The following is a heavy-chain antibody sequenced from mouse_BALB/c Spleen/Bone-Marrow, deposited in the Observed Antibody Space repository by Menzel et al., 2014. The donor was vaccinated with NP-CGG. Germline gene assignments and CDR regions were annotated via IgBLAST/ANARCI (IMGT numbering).Heavy chain of an antibody. J-gene: IGHJ4*01. D-gene: IGHD2-14*01. CDR2: ISSGGSYT. CDR3: ARAYRYDGGYYYAMDY. CDR1: GFTFSSYA. Sequence: EVKLVESGGGPVKPGGSLKLSCAASGFTFSSYAMSWVRQSPEKRLEWVAEISSGGSYTYYPDTVTGRFTISRDNAKNALYLEMSSLRSEDTAMYYCARAYRYDGGYYYAMDYWGQGTSVTVSS. V-gene: IGHV5-9-4*01.